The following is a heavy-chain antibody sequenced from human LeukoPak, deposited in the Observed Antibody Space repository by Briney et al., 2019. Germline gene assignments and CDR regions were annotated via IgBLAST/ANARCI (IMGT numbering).Heavy chain of an antibody. J-gene: IGHJ4*02. CDR1: GYNFTSYW. D-gene: IGHD6-13*01. Sequence: GESLLISCKGSGYNFTSYWISWVRPLPGKGLEWMGGIDPSDSYTNYNPSFQGHVTISADKSISTAYLPWSSLKASDTALYYCARTGPSSWYDYWGQGTLVTVSS. CDR3: ARTGPSSWYDY. CDR2: IDPSDSYT. V-gene: IGHV5-10-1*01.